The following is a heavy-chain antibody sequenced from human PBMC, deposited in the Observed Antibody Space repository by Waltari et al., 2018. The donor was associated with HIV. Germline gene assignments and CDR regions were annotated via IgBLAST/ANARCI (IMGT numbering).Heavy chain of an antibody. J-gene: IGHJ6*02. V-gene: IGHV3-48*02. CDR3: ARDTLNFFFGLDV. Sequence: EEQLVESGGGLVHPGGSLKLSCAASGFSFGAYARNWVRQAPGKGLEWIAYISSTSFNIKYADSVRGRFTISRENTQNSLSLQMNNLIDEDTAKYFCARDTLNFFFGLDVWGHGTTVAVSS. CDR1: GFSFGAYA. CDR2: ISSTSFNI.